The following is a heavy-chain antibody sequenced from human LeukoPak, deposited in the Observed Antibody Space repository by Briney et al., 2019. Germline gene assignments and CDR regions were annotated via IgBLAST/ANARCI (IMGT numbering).Heavy chain of an antibody. V-gene: IGHV3-23*01. CDR1: GFTFSSYA. Sequence: SGGSLRLSCAASGFTFSSYAMSWVRQAPGKGLEWVSGIIANGVNTYYADSVKGRFTISRDNSKNTLYLQMNSLRAEDTAVYYCAKDPWDDGAGSIDYWGQGTLVTVSS. CDR3: AKDPWDDGAGSIDY. J-gene: IGHJ4*02. D-gene: IGHD1-26*01. CDR2: IIANGVNT.